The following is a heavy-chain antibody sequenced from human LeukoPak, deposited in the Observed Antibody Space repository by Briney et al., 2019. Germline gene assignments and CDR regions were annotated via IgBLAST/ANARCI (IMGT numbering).Heavy chain of an antibody. CDR2: FIPVLGIV. CDR3: ARPDPRDLTYIRGQELYYGSGNYPYYYFYAMDV. V-gene: IGHV1-69*04. D-gene: IGHD3-10*01. CDR1: GGTFSSYA. J-gene: IGHJ6*02. Sequence: ASVKVSFKSSGGTFSSYAISWVRPAPGQGLEWMGRFIPVLGIVNFAQKFQGRVTITADKSTSTAYMELSSLRSEDTAVYYCARPDPRDLTYIRGQELYYGSGNYPYYYFYAMDVWGQGTSVTVSS.